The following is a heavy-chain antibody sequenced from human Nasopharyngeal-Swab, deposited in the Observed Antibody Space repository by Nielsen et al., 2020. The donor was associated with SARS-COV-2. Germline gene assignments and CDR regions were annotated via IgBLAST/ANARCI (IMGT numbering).Heavy chain of an antibody. V-gene: IGHV3-9*01. CDR1: GFTIADYV. Sequence: SLKISCAATGFTIADYVIHWVRKAPGRGLEWVSGNSWDSGNIGYADSVKGRFTISRDNAKNSLYLQMNSLRAEDPALYCCVKDNLLRAFDLWGHGTLVTVSS. D-gene: IGHD2-15*01. CDR2: NSWDSGNI. J-gene: IGHJ3*01. CDR3: VKDNLLRAFDL.